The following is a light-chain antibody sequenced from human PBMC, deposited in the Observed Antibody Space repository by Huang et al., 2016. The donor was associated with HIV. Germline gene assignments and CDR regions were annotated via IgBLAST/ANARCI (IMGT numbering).Light chain of an antibody. Sequence: DIQMTQSPPSLSASVRDRVTITCQASQDITKYVNWYQQQPGKAPELLISEASKLETGVPSRFSGSGSGTHFTFPISSLQPEDVATYYCHQYDDLPFTFGPGTKVDIK. CDR3: HQYDDLPFT. CDR1: QDITKY. J-gene: IGKJ3*01. CDR2: EAS. V-gene: IGKV1-33*01.